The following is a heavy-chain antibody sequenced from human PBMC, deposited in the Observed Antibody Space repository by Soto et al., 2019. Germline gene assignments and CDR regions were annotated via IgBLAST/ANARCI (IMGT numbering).Heavy chain of an antibody. CDR1: GIIFSNYA. D-gene: IGHD3-22*01. J-gene: IGHJ4*02. Sequence: SLRLSCATSGIIFSNYALSWVRQAPGKGLEWVSCISGSGGETYYADSVKGRFTISRDNSKNRLYLQMNSLRAEDTAIYYCAKEYYSDSSFYSWGQGTLVTVSS. V-gene: IGHV3-23*01. CDR3: AKEYYSDSSFYS. CDR2: ISGSGGET.